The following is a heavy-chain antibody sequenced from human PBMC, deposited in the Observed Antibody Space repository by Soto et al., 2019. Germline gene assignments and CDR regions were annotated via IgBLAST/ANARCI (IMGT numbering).Heavy chain of an antibody. CDR3: ARHGAIYSNSWYDFDY. CDR1: GGSLSNYY. Sequence: WETLSLTCTVSGGSLSNYYWSWIRQPPGKGLEWVGYMFNGGSANYNPSLKSRVAISVDMSQNQFSLKLTSVTAADTAVYYCARHGAIYSNSWYDFDYWGQGTLVTVSS. J-gene: IGHJ4*02. D-gene: IGHD5-18*01. V-gene: IGHV4-59*08. CDR2: MFNGGSA.